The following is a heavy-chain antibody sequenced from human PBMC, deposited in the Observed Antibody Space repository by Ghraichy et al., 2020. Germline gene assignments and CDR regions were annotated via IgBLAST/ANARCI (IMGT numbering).Heavy chain of an antibody. Sequence: GGSLRLSCAASGFTISSNYMSWVRQAPGKGLEWVSVIYSGGSTYYADSVKGRFTISRDNSKNTLYLQMNSLRAEDTAVYYCASLTYYDILTGYYYYGMDVWGQGTTVTVSS. V-gene: IGHV3-53*01. CDR3: ASLTYYDILTGYYYYGMDV. CDR1: GFTISSNY. D-gene: IGHD3-9*01. J-gene: IGHJ6*02. CDR2: IYSGGST.